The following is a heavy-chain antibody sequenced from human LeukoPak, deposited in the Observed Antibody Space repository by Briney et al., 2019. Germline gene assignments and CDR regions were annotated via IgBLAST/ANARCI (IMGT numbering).Heavy chain of an antibody. D-gene: IGHD6-13*01. CDR2: MYHSGST. V-gene: IGHV4-4*02. J-gene: IGHJ4*02. CDR1: GGSISNDKW. Sequence: SETLSLTCAVSGGSISNDKWWSWVRQSPVKGLEWIGEMYHSGSTNYNPSLKSRVTISVDKSSNQFSLKLISVTAADTAMYYCATGTSWYYYYWGQGTLVTVSS. CDR3: ATGTSWYYYY.